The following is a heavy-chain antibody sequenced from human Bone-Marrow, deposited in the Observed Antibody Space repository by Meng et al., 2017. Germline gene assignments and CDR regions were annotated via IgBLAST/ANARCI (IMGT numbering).Heavy chain of an antibody. Sequence: ASVKVSCKASGYTFTSYGISWVRQAPGQGLEWMGWISAYNGNTNYAQKLQGRVTMTTDTSTSTAYMELRSLRSDDTAVYYCARAPPELLWFGECDVWGQGTTVTCSS. CDR2: ISAYNGNT. CDR3: ARAPPELLWFGECDV. CDR1: GYTFTSYG. V-gene: IGHV1-18*01. D-gene: IGHD3-10*01. J-gene: IGHJ6*01.